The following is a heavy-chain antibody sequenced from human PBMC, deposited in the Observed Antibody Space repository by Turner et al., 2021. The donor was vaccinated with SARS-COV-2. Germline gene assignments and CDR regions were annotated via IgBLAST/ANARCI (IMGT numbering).Heavy chain of an antibody. CDR3: ARVSGAAVWGNDAFDI. Sequence: EVQLVESGGGLVQPGGSLRLSCAASGFTFSSYWMSWVRQAPGKGPEWVANIKQDGSEKYYVDSVKGRFTISRDNAKNSLYLQMSSLRAEDTAVYYCARVSGAAVWGNDAFDIWGQGTMVTVSS. D-gene: IGHD3-16*01. CDR2: IKQDGSEK. J-gene: IGHJ3*02. V-gene: IGHV3-7*01. CDR1: GFTFSSYW.